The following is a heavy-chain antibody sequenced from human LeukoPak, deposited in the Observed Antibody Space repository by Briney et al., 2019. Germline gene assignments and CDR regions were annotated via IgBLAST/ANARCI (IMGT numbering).Heavy chain of an antibody. J-gene: IGHJ5*02. D-gene: IGHD3-10*01. CDR2: VNPTDGRT. CDR1: GYTFTSYY. Sequence: ASVKVSCKASGYTFTSYYMHWVRQAPGQGLEWMGVVNPTDGRTTYAQNLQGRVTMTRDTSTSTVYMEWSSLKSDDTAVYYCARAVGPRGQSWFDPWGQGTLVTVSS. V-gene: IGHV1-46*03. CDR3: ARAVGPRGQSWFDP.